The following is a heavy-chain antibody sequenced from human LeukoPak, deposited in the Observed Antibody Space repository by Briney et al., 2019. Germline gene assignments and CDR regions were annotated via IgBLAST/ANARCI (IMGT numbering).Heavy chain of an antibody. CDR3: ARDSSNYYYDSSGYRFGY. V-gene: IGHV3-21*01. D-gene: IGHD3-22*01. CDR1: GFTFSYYS. J-gene: IGHJ4*02. Sequence: PGGSLRLSCGASGFTFSYYSMNWVRQAPGKGLEWVSSISSSSNYIYYAESVKGRFTISRDNAKNSLYLQMHSLRAEDTAVYYCARDSSNYYYDSSGYRFGYWGPGTLVTVSS. CDR2: ISSSSNYI.